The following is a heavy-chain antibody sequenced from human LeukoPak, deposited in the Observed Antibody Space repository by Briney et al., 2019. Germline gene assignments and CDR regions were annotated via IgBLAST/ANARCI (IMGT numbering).Heavy chain of an antibody. Sequence: PGGSLRLSCAASGFTFSRYGMHWVRQAPGKGLEWVTAISYDGSNKYYADSVKGRFTISRDNSKNTLYVQMNSLRAEDTAVYYCARDHRGSGSRYYYYYMDVWGKGTTVTISS. J-gene: IGHJ6*03. V-gene: IGHV3-30*04. CDR3: ARDHRGSGSRYYYYYMDV. CDR1: GFTFSRYG. CDR2: ISYDGSNK. D-gene: IGHD3-10*01.